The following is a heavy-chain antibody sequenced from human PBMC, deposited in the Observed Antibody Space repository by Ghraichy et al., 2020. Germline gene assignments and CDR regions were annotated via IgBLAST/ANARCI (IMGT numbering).Heavy chain of an antibody. CDR3: AKGSRGYSGYYFDN. CDR1: GFSFGGYA. J-gene: IGHJ4*02. Sequence: GGSLRLSCAASGFSFGGYAMSWVRQAPGKGLEWVSAISGSGSSTYYADSVRGRFTISRDNSKNTLYLQMNSLRAEDTALYYWAKGSRGYSGYYFDNWGQGILVTVSS. D-gene: IGHD5-12*01. V-gene: IGHV3-23*01. CDR2: ISGSGSST.